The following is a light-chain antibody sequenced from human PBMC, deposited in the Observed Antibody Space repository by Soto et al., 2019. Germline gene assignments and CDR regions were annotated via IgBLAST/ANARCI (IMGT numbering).Light chain of an antibody. CDR3: KQSYSTLYT. Sequence: DIQMTQSPSSLSASVGDRVTITCRASQSISSYLNWYQQKPGKAPKLLIYAASSLQSGVPSRFSGSGSGTDITLNISSLQPEDFATYYCKQSYSTLYTFGQGTKLEIK. V-gene: IGKV1-39*01. J-gene: IGKJ2*01. CDR2: AAS. CDR1: QSISSY.